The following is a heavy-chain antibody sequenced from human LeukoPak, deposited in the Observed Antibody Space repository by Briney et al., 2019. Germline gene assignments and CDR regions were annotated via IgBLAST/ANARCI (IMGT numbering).Heavy chain of an antibody. CDR2: IDGSGGRP. CDR1: GFTVSSNY. V-gene: IGHV3-23*01. CDR3: ARGKDHDFWNPFDH. Sequence: PGGSLRLSCAASGFTVSSNYMSWVRQAPGKGLEWVSGIDGSGGRPPSADSVKGRFTISRDISKNTLYLQMDSLRAEDTAAYYCARGKDHDFWNPFDHWGQGTLVTVFS. D-gene: IGHD3-3*01. J-gene: IGHJ4*02.